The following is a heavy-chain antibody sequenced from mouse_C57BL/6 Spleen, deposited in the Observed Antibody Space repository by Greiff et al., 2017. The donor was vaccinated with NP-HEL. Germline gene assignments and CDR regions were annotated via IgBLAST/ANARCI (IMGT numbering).Heavy chain of an antibody. CDR2: ISGGGGNT. CDR1: GFTFSSYT. D-gene: IGHD2-4*01. Sequence: EVKVVESGGGLVKPGGSLKLSCAASGFTFSSYTMSWVRQTPEKRLEWVATISGGGGNTYYPDSVKGRFTISRDNAKNTLYLQMSSLRSEDTALYYCARQDYGDAMDYWGQGTSVTVSS. CDR3: ARQDYGDAMDY. V-gene: IGHV5-9*01. J-gene: IGHJ4*01.